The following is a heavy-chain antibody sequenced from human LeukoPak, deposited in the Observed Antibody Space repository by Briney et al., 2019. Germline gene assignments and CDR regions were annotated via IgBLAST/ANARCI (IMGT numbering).Heavy chain of an antibody. D-gene: IGHD3-22*01. Sequence: GGSLSLSCAASVYTLCHHYMMGIRRSTGKGGVRVSYISSSGSTIYYADSVKGRFTMSRDNAKNSLYLKMNRPRAEDTAVYYCARDRGKYDSSGYNYVPWEFDPWGQGTLVTVSS. J-gene: IGHJ5*02. CDR1: VYTLCHHY. V-gene: IGHV3-11*01. CDR3: ARDRGKYDSSGYNYVPWEFDP. CDR2: ISSSGSTI.